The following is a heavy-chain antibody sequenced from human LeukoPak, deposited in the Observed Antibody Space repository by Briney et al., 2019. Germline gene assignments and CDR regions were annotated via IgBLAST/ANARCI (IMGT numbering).Heavy chain of an antibody. D-gene: IGHD6-19*01. V-gene: IGHV1-69*05. CDR2: IIPIFGTA. CDR1: GGTFSSYA. J-gene: IGHJ4*02. CDR3: ARCGSSSGWYTFDY. Sequence: GASVKVSCKASGGTFSSYAISWVRQAPGQGLEWMGGIIPIFGTANYAQKFQGRVTMTTDTSTSTAYMELRSLRSDDTAVYYCARCGSSSGWYTFDYWGQGTLVTVSS.